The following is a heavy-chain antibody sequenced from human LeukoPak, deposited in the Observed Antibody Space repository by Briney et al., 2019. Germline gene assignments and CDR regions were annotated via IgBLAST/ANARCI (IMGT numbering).Heavy chain of an antibody. J-gene: IGHJ4*02. V-gene: IGHV4-59*06. Sequence: SETLSLTCSVSGGSISSHYWSWIRQPPGKGLEWIGYIYYSGSTYYNPSLRSRVTISVDTSKNQFSLKLSSVTAADTAVYYCARALSCSGGSCRGYYFDYWGQGTLVTVSS. CDR3: ARALSCSGGSCRGYYFDY. CDR2: IYYSGST. D-gene: IGHD2-15*01. CDR1: GGSISSHY.